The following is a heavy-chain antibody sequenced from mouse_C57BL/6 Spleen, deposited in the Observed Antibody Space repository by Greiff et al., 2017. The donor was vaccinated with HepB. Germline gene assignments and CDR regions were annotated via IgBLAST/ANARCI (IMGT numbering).Heavy chain of an antibody. V-gene: IGHV1-62-2*01. D-gene: IGHD1-1*01. Sequence: VQLQQSGAELVKPGASVKLSCKASGYTFTEYTIHWVKQRSGQGLEWIGWFYPGSGSIKYNEKFKDKATLTADKSSSTVYMELSRLTSEDSAVYFCARHEEGYYGSSYLAWFAYWGQGTLVTVSA. CDR3: ARHEEGYYGSSYLAWFAY. CDR2: FYPGSGSI. CDR1: GYTFTEYT. J-gene: IGHJ3*01.